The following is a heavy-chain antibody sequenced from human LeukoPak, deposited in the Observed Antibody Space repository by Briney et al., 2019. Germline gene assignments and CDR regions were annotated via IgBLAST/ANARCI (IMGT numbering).Heavy chain of an antibody. CDR2: INPNSGGT. CDR3: ARIIAVAAKEVDY. CDR1: GYTFTGYY. V-gene: IGHV1-2*06. D-gene: IGHD6-19*01. J-gene: IGHJ4*02. Sequence: GASVKVSCKASGYTFTGYYMHWVRQAPGQRLEWMGRINPNSGGTNHAQKFQGRVTMTRDTSISTAYMELSRLRSDDTAVYYCARIIAVAAKEVDYWGQGTLVTVSS.